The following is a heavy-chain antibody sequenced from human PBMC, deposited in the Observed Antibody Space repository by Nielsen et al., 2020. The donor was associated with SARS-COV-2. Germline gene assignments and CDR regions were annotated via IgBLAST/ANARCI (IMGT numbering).Heavy chain of an antibody. V-gene: IGHV3-73*01. Sequence: GESLKISCAASGITFSGSAMHWVRQASGKGLEWVGRIRSKANSYATACAASVKGRFTISRDDSKNTAYLQMNSLKTEDTAVYYCTRHSSGGYWGNYWGQGTLVTVSS. CDR2: IRSKANSYAT. J-gene: IGHJ4*02. CDR3: TRHSSGGYWGNY. CDR1: GITFSGSA. D-gene: IGHD1-26*01.